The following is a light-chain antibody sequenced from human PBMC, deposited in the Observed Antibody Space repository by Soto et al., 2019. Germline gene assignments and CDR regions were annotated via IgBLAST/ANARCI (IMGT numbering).Light chain of an antibody. CDR2: SAS. CDR1: HHARTLY. V-gene: IGKV3-20*01. J-gene: IGKJ1*01. CDR3: QLDAFSPRT. Sequence: IVSSQIPSTLSLSQGERGTLSCWVSHHARTLYLALCQQKSGQASRLLIYSASRRATGIPYRFTGSGSGTDFTLTINRVEPEDFAVYFCQLDAFSPRTFGHGTKV.